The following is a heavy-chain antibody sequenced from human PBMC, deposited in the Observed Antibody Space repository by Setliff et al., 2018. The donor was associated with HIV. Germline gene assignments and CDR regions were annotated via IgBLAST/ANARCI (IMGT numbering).Heavy chain of an antibody. V-gene: IGHV4-61*01. Sequence: SETLSLTCSVSGVSTSSSTYYWGWIRQPPGKGLEWIGYLYHSGSANYNPSLKSRVTISGDTSKNQFSLKLSSVTAADTAIYYCTRVRLLYSDSSPVWFDPWGQGTLVTVSS. CDR2: LYHSGSA. CDR3: TRVRLLYSDSSPVWFDP. D-gene: IGHD3-22*01. J-gene: IGHJ5*02. CDR1: GVSTSSSTYY.